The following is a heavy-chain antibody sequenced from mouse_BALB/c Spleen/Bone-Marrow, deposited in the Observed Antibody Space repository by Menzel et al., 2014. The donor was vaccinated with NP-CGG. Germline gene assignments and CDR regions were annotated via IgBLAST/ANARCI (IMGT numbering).Heavy chain of an antibody. V-gene: IGHV1-7*01. CDR3: ARIYYYGRDY. CDR1: GYTFTNYW. CDR2: INPSTGYT. J-gene: IGHJ2*01. D-gene: IGHD1-1*01. Sequence: VQLQQSGAELAKPGASVKMSCKASGYTFTNYWMHWVKQRPGRGLEWIGYINPSTGYTEYNQKFKDKATLTADKSSSTAYMQLSSLTSEDSAVYYCARIYYYGRDYWGQGTTPTVSS.